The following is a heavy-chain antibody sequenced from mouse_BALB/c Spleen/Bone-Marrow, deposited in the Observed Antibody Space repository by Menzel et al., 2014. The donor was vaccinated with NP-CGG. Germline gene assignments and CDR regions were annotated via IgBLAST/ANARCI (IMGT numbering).Heavy chain of an antibody. V-gene: IGHV2-9*02. Sequence: QVQLKESGPGLVAPSQSLSITCTVSGFSLTNYGVHWVRQPPGKGLEWLGVIWVGGNTNYNSALMSRLSISKDNSKSQVFLKMNSLQTDDTAMYYCASFYDGYYEFTYWGQGTLVTVSA. CDR2: IWVGGNT. CDR1: GFSLTNYG. J-gene: IGHJ3*01. CDR3: ASFYDGYYEFTY. D-gene: IGHD2-3*01.